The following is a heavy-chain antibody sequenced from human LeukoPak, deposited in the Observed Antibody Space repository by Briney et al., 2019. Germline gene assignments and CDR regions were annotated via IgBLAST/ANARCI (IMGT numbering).Heavy chain of an antibody. V-gene: IGHV3-11*01. J-gene: IGHJ4*02. CDR2: ISSSGSTI. CDR1: GFTFSDYY. CDR3: ANHSSSWFFDY. Sequence: GGSLRLSCAASGFTFSDYYMSWNRQAPGKGLEWVSYISSSGSTIYYADSVKGRFTISRDNAKNSLYLQMNSLKTEDTAVYYCANHSSSWFFDYWGQGTLVTVSS. D-gene: IGHD6-13*01.